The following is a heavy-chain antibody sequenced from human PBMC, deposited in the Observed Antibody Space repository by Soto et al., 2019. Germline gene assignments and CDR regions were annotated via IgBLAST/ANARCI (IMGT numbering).Heavy chain of an antibody. V-gene: IGHV3-48*03. Sequence: GGSLRLSCAVSGFTFSRYEMNWVRQAPGKGLEWVSYIGTSGKTIYYADSVRGRFTISRDNAKNSLYLQMNSLRAEDTAVYYCARDPAIYSGNFDYGLDVWGQGTTVTVSS. CDR3: ARDPAIYSGNFDYGLDV. CDR1: GFTFSRYE. J-gene: IGHJ6*02. D-gene: IGHD4-4*01. CDR2: IGTSGKTI.